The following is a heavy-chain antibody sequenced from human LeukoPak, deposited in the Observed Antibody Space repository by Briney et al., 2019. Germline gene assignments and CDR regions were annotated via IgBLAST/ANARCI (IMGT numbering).Heavy chain of an antibody. CDR2: MHSNGSA. Sequence: SETLSLTCTVSGVSISPYYWSWIGQPPGKGLEWIGYMHSNGSANSNPSLKSRATISVDTSKNQFSLKLSSVTAADTAVYYCARMGGYSGYATHWGQGSLVTVSS. J-gene: IGHJ4*02. CDR3: ARMGGYSGYATH. V-gene: IGHV4-59*08. D-gene: IGHD5-12*01. CDR1: GVSISPYY.